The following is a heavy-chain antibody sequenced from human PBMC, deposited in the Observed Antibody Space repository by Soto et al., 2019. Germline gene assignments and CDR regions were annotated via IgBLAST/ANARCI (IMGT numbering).Heavy chain of an antibody. Sequence: SETLSLTCSVSGDSISNSRFYWAWIRQPPGEGLEWIGSIYHTGNAYYNPSLKSRVTISVDTSKNQFSLMLTSVTAADAALYYCARDFFDSSDYTTNWFDPWGQGTLVTVSS. V-gene: IGHV4-39*01. CDR2: IYHTGNA. J-gene: IGHJ5*02. D-gene: IGHD3-22*01. CDR3: ARDFFDSSDYTTNWFDP. CDR1: GDSISNSRFY.